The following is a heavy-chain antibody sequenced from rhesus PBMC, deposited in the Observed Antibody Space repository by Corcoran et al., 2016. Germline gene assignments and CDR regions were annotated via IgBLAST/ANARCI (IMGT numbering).Heavy chain of an antibody. CDR3: ARVIAAAGIFDY. V-gene: IGHV4-80*01. CDR2: IKRNSEST. CDR1: GASISSYW. D-gene: IGHD6-25*01. Sequence: QVQLQESGPGLVKPSETLSLTCAVSGASISSYWWSWIRQPPGKGLEWMGEIKRNSESTYSHPALKSRVTISKDASKNQFSLKLSSVTASDTAVYYCARVIAAAGIFDYWGQGVLVTVSS. J-gene: IGHJ4*01.